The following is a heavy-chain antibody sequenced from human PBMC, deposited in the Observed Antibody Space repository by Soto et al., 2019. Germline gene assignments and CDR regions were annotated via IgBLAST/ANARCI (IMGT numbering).Heavy chain of an antibody. CDR2: ISYDGSNK. CDR3: AKDPPRIAAAGTHLTEGYFDY. CDR1: GFTFSSYG. D-gene: IGHD6-13*01. J-gene: IGHJ4*02. V-gene: IGHV3-30*18. Sequence: PWGSLRLSCAASGFTFSSYGMHWVRQAPGKGLEWVAVISYDGSNKYYADSVKGRFTISRDNSKNTLYLQMNSLRAEDTAVYYCAKDPPRIAAAGTHLTEGYFDYWGQGTLVTVSS.